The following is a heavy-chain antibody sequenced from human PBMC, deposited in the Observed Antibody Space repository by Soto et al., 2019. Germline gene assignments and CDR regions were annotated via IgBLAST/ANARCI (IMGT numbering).Heavy chain of an antibody. Sequence: GGSLRLSCAASGFTFSSYWMSWVRQAPGKGLEWVANIKQDGSEKYYVDSVKGRFTISRDNAKNSLYLQMNSLRAEDTAVYYCAKDYFDPDYDFWSGFEYYFDYWGQGTLVTVSS. V-gene: IGHV3-7*01. J-gene: IGHJ4*02. CDR2: IKQDGSEK. CDR3: AKDYFDPDYDFWSGFEYYFDY. CDR1: GFTFSSYW. D-gene: IGHD3-3*01.